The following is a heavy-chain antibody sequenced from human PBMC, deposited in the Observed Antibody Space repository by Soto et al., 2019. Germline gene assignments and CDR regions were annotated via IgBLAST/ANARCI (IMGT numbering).Heavy chain of an antibody. CDR1: GFTFSAYS. CDR2: IISSSSTI. CDR3: ARDRPADY. J-gene: IGHJ4*02. V-gene: IGHV3-48*02. Sequence: EVQLVETGGGLVQPGGSLRLSCAASGFTFSAYSMNCVRQAPGKGLEWVSYIISSSSTIYYADSVKGRFTISRDNAKNSVYLQMNSLRDEDTAVYYCARDRPADYWGQGTLVTVSS.